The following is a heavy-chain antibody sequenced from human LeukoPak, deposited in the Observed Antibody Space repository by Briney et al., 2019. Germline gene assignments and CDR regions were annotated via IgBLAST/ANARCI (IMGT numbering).Heavy chain of an antibody. CDR1: GFTFDDYA. CDR3: ARDLRFREDF. Sequence: GGSLRLSCAASGFTFDDYAMHWVRQAPGKGLEWVSGISWNSGSIGYADSVKGRFTISRDNAKNSLYLQMNSLRAEDTAVYYCARDLRFREDFWGQGTLVTVSS. V-gene: IGHV3-9*01. D-gene: IGHD3-10*01. CDR2: ISWNSGSI. J-gene: IGHJ4*02.